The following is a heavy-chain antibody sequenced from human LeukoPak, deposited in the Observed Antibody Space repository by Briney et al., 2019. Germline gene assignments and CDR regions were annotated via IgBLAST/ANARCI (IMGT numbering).Heavy chain of an antibody. J-gene: IGHJ3*02. CDR1: GYSISSGYY. CDR3: ARGDLYTYGYHDAADI. CDR2: GHHSGST. D-gene: IGHD5-18*01. V-gene: IGHV4-38-2*02. Sequence: SETLSLTCTVSGYSISSGYYWGWIRQPPGKGLEWIGSGHHSGSTYYNSSLKSRVTVSLDTSKNQFSLKLRSVTAADTAVYYCARGDLYTYGYHDAADIWGRGTMVTVSS.